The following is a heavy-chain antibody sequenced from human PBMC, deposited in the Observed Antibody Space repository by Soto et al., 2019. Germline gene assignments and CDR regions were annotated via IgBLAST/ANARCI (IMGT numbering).Heavy chain of an antibody. V-gene: IGHV1-8*01. CDR1: GYTFTSYD. CDR2: MNPNSGNT. Sequence: ASVKVSCKASGYTFTSYDINWVRQATGQGLEWMGWMNPNSGNTGYAQKFQGRVTMTRNTSISTAYMELSSLRSEDTAVYYCARVSCSGGSCYSATVDYYYYGMDAWGQGTKVTVSS. CDR3: ARVSCSGGSCYSATVDYYYYGMDA. J-gene: IGHJ6*02. D-gene: IGHD2-15*01.